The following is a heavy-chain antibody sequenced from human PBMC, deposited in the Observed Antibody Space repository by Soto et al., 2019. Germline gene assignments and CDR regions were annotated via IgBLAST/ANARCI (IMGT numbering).Heavy chain of an antibody. CDR1: GGTFSSYA. CDR2: IIPIFGTA. CDR3: ARAPPGTTDYYYGMDV. D-gene: IGHD4-17*01. J-gene: IGHJ6*02. V-gene: IGHV1-69*01. Sequence: QVQLVQSGAEVKKPGSSVQVSCKASGGTFSSYAISWVRQAPGQGLEWMGGIIPIFGTANYAQKFQGRVTITADESTSTDYMELGSLRSEAMAVYYCARAPPGTTDYYYGMDVWGHGTTVTVSS.